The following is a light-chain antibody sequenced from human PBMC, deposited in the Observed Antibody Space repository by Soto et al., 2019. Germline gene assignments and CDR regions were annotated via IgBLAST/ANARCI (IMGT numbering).Light chain of an antibody. CDR3: LLSCSAFRV. V-gene: IGLV7-46*01. CDR1: TGVVTGGHY. J-gene: IGLJ2*01. Sequence: QAVVTQEPSLTVSPGGTVTLTCGSSTGVVTGGHYAYWFQQKPGQAPRTLIYDTNNKHSWTPARFSGSLLGGKAALTLSGAQPEDDADYYCLLSCSAFRVFGGGTKLTVL. CDR2: DTN.